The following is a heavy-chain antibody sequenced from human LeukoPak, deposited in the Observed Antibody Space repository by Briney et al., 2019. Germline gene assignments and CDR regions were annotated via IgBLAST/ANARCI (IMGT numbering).Heavy chain of an antibody. J-gene: IGHJ3*02. Sequence: SVKVSCKASGGTFSSYAISWVRQAPGQGLEWMGRIIPILGIANYAQKFQGRVTITADKSTSTAYMELSSLRSEDTAVYYCAKVVIPGHDAFDIWGQGTMVTVSS. CDR2: IIPILGIA. V-gene: IGHV1-69*04. D-gene: IGHD3-16*02. CDR1: GGTFSSYA. CDR3: AKVVIPGHDAFDI.